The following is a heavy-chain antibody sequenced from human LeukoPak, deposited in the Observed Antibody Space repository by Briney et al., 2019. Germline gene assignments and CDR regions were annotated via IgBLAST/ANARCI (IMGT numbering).Heavy chain of an antibody. CDR1: GFTFSSYA. CDR2: ISGSGGST. CDR3: AKDPTYDFWSGYYRGPFDY. Sequence: GGSLRLSCAASGFTFSSYAMSWVRQAPGKGLEWVSAISGSGGSTYYADSVKGRFTISRDNSKNTLYLQMNSLRAEDTAVYYCAKDPTYDFWSGYYRGPFDYWGPGTLVAVST. D-gene: IGHD3-3*01. V-gene: IGHV3-23*01. J-gene: IGHJ4*02.